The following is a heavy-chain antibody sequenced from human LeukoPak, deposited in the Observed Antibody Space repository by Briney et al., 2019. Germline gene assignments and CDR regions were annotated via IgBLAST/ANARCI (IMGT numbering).Heavy chain of an antibody. Sequence: GGSLRLSCAASGFTFSSHWMTWVRQAPGKGLEWVSTISGGGRSTDYADSVKGQFTISRDNSKNTLYLQMNSLRAEDTAVYYCARERYFDYWGQGTLVTVSS. CDR3: ARERYFDY. CDR2: ISGGGRST. V-gene: IGHV3-23*01. CDR1: GFTFSSHW. J-gene: IGHJ4*02.